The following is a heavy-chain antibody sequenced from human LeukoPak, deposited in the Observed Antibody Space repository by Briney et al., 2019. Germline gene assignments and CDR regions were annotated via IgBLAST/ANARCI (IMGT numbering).Heavy chain of an antibody. D-gene: IGHD4-11*01. CDR3: AKEDYSSSFDY. V-gene: IGHV3-30*02. CDR1: GFTVSSNY. CDR2: IWYGGSNK. Sequence: PGGSLRLSCAASGFTVSSNYMSWVRQAPGKGLEWVAVIWYGGSNKYYADSVKGRFTISRDNSKNTLYLQMNSLRAEDTAVYYCAKEDYSSSFDYWGQGTLVTVSS. J-gene: IGHJ4*02.